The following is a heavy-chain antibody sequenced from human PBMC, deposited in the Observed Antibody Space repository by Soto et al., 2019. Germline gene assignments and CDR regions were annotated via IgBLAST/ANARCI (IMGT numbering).Heavy chain of an antibody. CDR2: TSTYNGNT. D-gene: IGHD6-19*01. CDR1: GYTFSSYG. CDR3: GSGIAVAGGPYAFDI. V-gene: IGHV1-18*01. J-gene: IGHJ3*02. Sequence: ASVKVSCKASGYTFSSYGISWVRQAPGQGLEWMGWTSTYNGNTNFARKFQGRVTITADESTSTAYMELSSLRSEDTAVYYCGSGIAVAGGPYAFDIWGQGTMVTVS.